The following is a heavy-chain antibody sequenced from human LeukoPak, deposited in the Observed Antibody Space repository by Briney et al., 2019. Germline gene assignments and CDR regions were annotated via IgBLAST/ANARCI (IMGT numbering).Heavy chain of an antibody. J-gene: IGHJ4*02. CDR2: IWSDGSNK. CDR1: GFTFSSYD. Sequence: GGSLRLSCAASGFTFSSYDMHWVRQAPGKGLEWVAFIWSDGSNKYYADSVKGRFTISRDNSKNTLYLQMNSLRAEDTAVYYCAKDLYSSGWLSIDYWGQGTLVTVSS. CDR3: AKDLYSSGWLSIDY. V-gene: IGHV3-30*02. D-gene: IGHD6-19*01.